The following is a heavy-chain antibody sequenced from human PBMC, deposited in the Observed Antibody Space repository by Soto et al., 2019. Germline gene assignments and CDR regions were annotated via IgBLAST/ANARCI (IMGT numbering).Heavy chain of an antibody. CDR1: GFTFSSYS. CDR2: ISSSSSYI. D-gene: IGHD1-26*01. CDR3: ASRVGATSYYYYYGMDV. J-gene: IGHJ6*02. V-gene: IGHV3-21*01. Sequence: PGGSLRLPCAASGFTFSSYSMNWVRQAPGKGLEWVSSISSSSSYIYYADSVKGRFTISRDNAKNSLYLQMNSLRAEDTAVYYCASRVGATSYYYYYGMDVWGQGTTVTVSS.